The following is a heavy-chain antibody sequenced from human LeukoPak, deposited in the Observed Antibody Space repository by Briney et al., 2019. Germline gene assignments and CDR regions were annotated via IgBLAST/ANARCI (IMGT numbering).Heavy chain of an antibody. D-gene: IGHD3-22*01. V-gene: IGHV3-53*01. CDR2: IYTGDVT. CDR1: GFRVSSNH. J-gene: IGHJ4*02. Sequence: GGSLRLSCAVSGFRVSSNHMTWVRQAPGKGLEWVSLIYTGDVTYYADSVKGRFTISTDNSKNILYLQMDSLTAEDTALYYCARERDYDTYIDYWGQGTLVAVSS. CDR3: ARERDYDTYIDY.